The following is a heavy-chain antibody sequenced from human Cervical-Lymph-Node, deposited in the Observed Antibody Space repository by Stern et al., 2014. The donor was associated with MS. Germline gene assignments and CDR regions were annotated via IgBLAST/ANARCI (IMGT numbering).Heavy chain of an antibody. V-gene: IGHV3-11*01. Sequence: QVQLVQSGGGLVKPGGSLRLSCAASGFTFSDYYMSWIRQAPGKGLEWVSYISSSGSTIYYAGSVKVRFTLSRDSAKESLDLQLNSLRADDTAVYYCARDGEVVRAFDIWGQGTMVTVSS. CDR3: ARDGEVVRAFDI. CDR2: ISSSGSTI. D-gene: IGHD2-15*01. J-gene: IGHJ3*02. CDR1: GFTFSDYY.